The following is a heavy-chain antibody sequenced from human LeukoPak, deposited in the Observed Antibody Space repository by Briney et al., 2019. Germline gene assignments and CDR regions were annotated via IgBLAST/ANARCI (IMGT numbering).Heavy chain of an antibody. CDR3: ARGRPLSRAARLFDY. CDR2: MNPNSGNT. Sequence: ASVKVSCKASGYMFTKNFIHWVRQATGQGLEWMGWMNPNSGNTGYAQKFQGRVTMTRNTSISTAYMELSSLRSEDTAVYYCARGRPLSRAARLFDYWGQGTLVTVSS. V-gene: IGHV1-8*01. CDR1: GYMFTKNF. J-gene: IGHJ4*02. D-gene: IGHD6-6*01.